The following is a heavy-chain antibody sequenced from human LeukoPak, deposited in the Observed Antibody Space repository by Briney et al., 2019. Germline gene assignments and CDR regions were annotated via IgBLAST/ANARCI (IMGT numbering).Heavy chain of an antibody. Sequence: GGSLRLSCAASEFTFNTYNMNWVRQAPGKGLEWVSSIDSSGSYTPSADSVKGRFTISRDNFENTLYLQMNSLRAEDTAVYFCAKISTVTDNFGHWGQGTLVTVSS. CDR2: IDSSGSYT. D-gene: IGHD4-17*01. J-gene: IGHJ4*02. CDR1: EFTFNTYN. V-gene: IGHV3-23*01. CDR3: AKISTVTDNFGH.